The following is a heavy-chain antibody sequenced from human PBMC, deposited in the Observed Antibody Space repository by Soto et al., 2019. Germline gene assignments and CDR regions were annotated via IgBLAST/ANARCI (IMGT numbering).Heavy chain of an antibody. V-gene: IGHV1-69*02. D-gene: IGHD3-9*01. CDR3: ASGWPNYDILTGHYYYYGMDV. J-gene: IGHJ6*02. Sequence: QVQLVQSGAEVKKPGSSVKVSCKASGGTFSSYTISWVRQAPGQGLEWMGRIIPILGMANYAQKFQGRVTITADKSTSKAYMELSSLRSEDTAVYYCASGWPNYDILTGHYYYYGMDVWGQGTTVTVSS. CDR2: IIPILGMA. CDR1: GGTFSSYT.